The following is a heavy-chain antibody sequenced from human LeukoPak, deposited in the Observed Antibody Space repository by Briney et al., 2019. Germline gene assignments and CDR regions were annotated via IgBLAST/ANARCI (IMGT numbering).Heavy chain of an antibody. V-gene: IGHV3-66*03. Sequence: GGSLRLSCVASEFNVSDNYMSWVRQAPGKGLEWVSVMYGSGATYYAASMNGRFTISRDNSKNTLYLQMSSLEAEDTALYYCVKSWGAGGIVVSGGSDYWGQGTLVTVSS. CDR3: VKSWGAGGIVVSGGSDY. D-gene: IGHD2-15*01. J-gene: IGHJ4*02. CDR1: EFNVSDNY. CDR2: MYGSGAT.